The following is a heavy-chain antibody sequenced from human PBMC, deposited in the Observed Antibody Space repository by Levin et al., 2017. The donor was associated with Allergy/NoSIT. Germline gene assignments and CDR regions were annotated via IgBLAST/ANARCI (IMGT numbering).Heavy chain of an antibody. Sequence: SQTLSLTCAVYGGSFSGYYWSWIRQPPGKGLEWIGEINHSGSTNYNPSLKSRVTISVDTSKNQFSLKLSSVTAADTAVYYCARGEGYSGFSYYYYMDVWGKGTTVTVSS. CDR3: ARGEGYSGFSYYYYMDV. D-gene: IGHD5-12*01. J-gene: IGHJ6*03. CDR2: INHSGST. CDR1: GGSFSGYY. V-gene: IGHV4-34*01.